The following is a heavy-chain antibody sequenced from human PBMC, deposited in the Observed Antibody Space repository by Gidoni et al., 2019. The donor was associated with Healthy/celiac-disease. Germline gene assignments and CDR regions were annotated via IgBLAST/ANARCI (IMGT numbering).Heavy chain of an antibody. CDR3: ATALYYYDSSGYYHNWFDP. CDR2: FDPEDGET. CDR1: GYTLTELS. D-gene: IGHD3-22*01. Sequence: QVQLVQSGAEVKKPGASVKVSCKVSGYTLTELSMHWVRQAPGKGLEWMGGFDPEDGETIYAQKFQGRVTMTEDTSTDTAYMELSSLRSEDTAVYYCATALYYYDSSGYYHNWFDPWGQGTLVTVSS. V-gene: IGHV1-24*01. J-gene: IGHJ5*02.